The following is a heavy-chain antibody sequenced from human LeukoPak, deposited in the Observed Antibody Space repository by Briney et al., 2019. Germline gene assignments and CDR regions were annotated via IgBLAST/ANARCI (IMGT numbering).Heavy chain of an antibody. Sequence: GGSLRLSCAASGFTFNNYAMNWVRQAPGKGLEWVSVISGSGGTTYYADSVKGRFTISRDSSKNTLYLQMNSLRAEDTALYCCARGGYDILTGYYTDFDYWGQGTLVTVSS. V-gene: IGHV3-23*01. J-gene: IGHJ4*02. D-gene: IGHD3-9*01. CDR1: GFTFNNYA. CDR3: ARGGYDILTGYYTDFDY. CDR2: ISGSGGTT.